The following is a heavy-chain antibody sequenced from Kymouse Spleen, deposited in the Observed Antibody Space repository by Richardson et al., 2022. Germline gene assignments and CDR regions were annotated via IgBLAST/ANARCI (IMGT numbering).Heavy chain of an antibody. CDR2: IGTAGDT. Sequence: EVQLVESGGGLVQPGGSLRLSCAASGFTFSSYDMHWVRQATGKGLEWVSAIGTAGDTYYPGSVKGRFTISRENAKNSLYLQMNSLRAGDTAVYYCARERNWNSYYYGMDVWGQGTTVTVSS. CDR3: ARERNWNSYYYGMDV. D-gene: IGHD1-7*01. CDR1: GFTFSSYD. V-gene: IGHV3-13*01. J-gene: IGHJ6*02.